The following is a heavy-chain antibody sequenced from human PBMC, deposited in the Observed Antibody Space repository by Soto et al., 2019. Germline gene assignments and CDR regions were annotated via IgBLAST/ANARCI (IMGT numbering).Heavy chain of an antibody. CDR1: GGTFSSYA. J-gene: IGHJ6*02. CDR3: ARAGYGVKSLSSQYYYYYGMGV. D-gene: IGHD4-17*01. Sequence: QVQLVQSGAEVKKPGSSVKVSCKASGGTFSSYAISWVRQAPGQGLEWMGGIIPIFGTANYAQKFQGRVTITADESTSTAYMELSRLSSEGTAVYDCARAGYGVKSLSSQYYYYYGMGVWGQGTTVPVSS. V-gene: IGHV1-69*01. CDR2: IIPIFGTA.